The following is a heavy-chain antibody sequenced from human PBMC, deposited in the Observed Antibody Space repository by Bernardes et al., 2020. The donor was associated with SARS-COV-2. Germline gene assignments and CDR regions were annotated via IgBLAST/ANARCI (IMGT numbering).Heavy chain of an antibody. V-gene: IGHV3-30-3*01. CDR3: ARTARDRRVLPGDFDY. CDR2: ISYDGSNK. Sequence: GGSLRLSCAASGFTFSSYAMHWVRQAPGKGLEWVAVISYDGSNKYYADSVKGRFIVSRDNSKNTLYLQLNSLTAEDTALYYCARTARDRRVLPGDFDYWGQGTLVTVSS. J-gene: IGHJ4*02. D-gene: IGHD7-27*01. CDR1: GFTFSSYA.